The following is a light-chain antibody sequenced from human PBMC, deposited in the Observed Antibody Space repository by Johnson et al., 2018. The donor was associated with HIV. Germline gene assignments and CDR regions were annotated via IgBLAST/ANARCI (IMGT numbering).Light chain of an antibody. J-gene: IGLJ1*01. CDR2: ETY. Sequence: QSVLTQPPSVSAAPGQKVTISCSGSRFNIGNNYVSWYQQLPGTAPKLLIYETYKRPSGIPDRFSASKSGTSATLGITGLQTGDEADYYCGTWDSSLSAGVFGTGTTVIVL. V-gene: IGLV1-51*02. CDR3: GTWDSSLSAGV. CDR1: RFNIGNNY.